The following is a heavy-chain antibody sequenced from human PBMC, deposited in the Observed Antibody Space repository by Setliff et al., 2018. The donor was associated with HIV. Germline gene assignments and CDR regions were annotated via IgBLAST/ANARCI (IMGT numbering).Heavy chain of an antibody. D-gene: IGHD3-10*01. CDR2: INYRGNT. J-gene: IGHJ6*03. CDR1: GGSISGYY. Sequence: SETLSLTCTVSGGSISGYYWGWIRQPPGKGLEWIGSINYRGNTYYNPSLKSRAAISVDTSKNQISLKLSSVTAADTAVYYCASLDGSESPYIYYYYMEVWGKGTAVTVSS. CDR3: ASLDGSESPYIYYYYMEV. V-gene: IGHV4-39*01.